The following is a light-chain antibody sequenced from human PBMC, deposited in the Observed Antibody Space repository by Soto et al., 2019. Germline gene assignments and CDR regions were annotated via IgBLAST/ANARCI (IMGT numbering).Light chain of an antibody. V-gene: IGKV3-20*01. CDR3: QQYARSRT. J-gene: IGKJ1*01. CDR2: LAS. CDR1: QSVSSNY. Sequence: EMVLTQPPATLTLSLGERDTLSCRASQSVSSNYLAWYQQKPGQAPRLLIYLASSRAPGIPDRFSGSGSGTDFTLTISRLEPEDFAVYYCQQYARSRTFGQGTKVDI.